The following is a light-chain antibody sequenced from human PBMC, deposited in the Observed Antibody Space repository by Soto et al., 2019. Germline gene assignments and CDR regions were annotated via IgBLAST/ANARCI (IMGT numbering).Light chain of an antibody. V-gene: IGKV1-9*01. CDR1: QGITSY. CDR2: SAS. CDR3: QQLYSHPLT. J-gene: IGKJ4*01. Sequence: IQLTQSPSSLSASVGESVTITCRDSQGITSYLAWYQQRRGKAPGIXIYSASTLQSGVPSRFSGSGYGTDFSLTISNLQPEDFATYYCQQLYSHPLTFGGGTKVDIK.